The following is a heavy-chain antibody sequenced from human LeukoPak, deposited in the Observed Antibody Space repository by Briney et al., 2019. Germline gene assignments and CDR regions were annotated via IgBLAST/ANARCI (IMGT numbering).Heavy chain of an antibody. J-gene: IGHJ6*02. CDR3: AKTLGYYYYYGMDV. D-gene: IGHD7-27*01. Sequence: GGSLRLSCAASGSTFSSYGMHWVRQAPGKGLEWVAFIRYDGSNKYYADSVKGRFTISRDNSKNTLYLQMNSLRAEDTAVYYCAKTLGYYYYYGMDVWGQGTTVTVSS. CDR1: GSTFSSYG. V-gene: IGHV3-30*02. CDR2: IRYDGSNK.